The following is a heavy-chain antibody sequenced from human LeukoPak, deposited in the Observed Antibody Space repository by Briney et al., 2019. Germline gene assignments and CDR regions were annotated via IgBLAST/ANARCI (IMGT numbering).Heavy chain of an antibody. CDR1: GGTFSSYA. CDR2: IIPIFGTA. D-gene: IGHD2-2*01. V-gene: IGHV1-69*13. J-gene: IGHJ6*03. Sequence: SVKVSCKASGGTFSSYAISWVRQAPGQGLEWMGGIIPIFGTANYAQKFQGRVTITADESTSTAYMELSSLRSEDTAVYYCARGGTGKDIVVVPAAPEEDYYYYYMDVWGKGTTVTVSS. CDR3: ARGGTGKDIVVVPAAPEEDYYYYYMDV.